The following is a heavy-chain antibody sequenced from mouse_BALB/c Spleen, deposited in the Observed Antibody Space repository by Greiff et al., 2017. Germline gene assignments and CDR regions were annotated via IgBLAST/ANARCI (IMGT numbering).Heavy chain of an antibody. CDR2: ISSGGGST. J-gene: IGHJ4*01. V-gene: IGHV5-12-1*01. D-gene: IGHD2-4*01. CDR1: GFAFSSYD. Sequence: EVMLVESGGGLVKPGGSLKLSCAASGFAFSSYDMSWVRQTPEKRLEWVAYISSGGGSTYYPDTVKGRFTISRDNAKNTLYLQMSSLKSEDTAMYYCARRGLRQYYAMDYWGQGTSVTVSS. CDR3: ARRGLRQYYAMDY.